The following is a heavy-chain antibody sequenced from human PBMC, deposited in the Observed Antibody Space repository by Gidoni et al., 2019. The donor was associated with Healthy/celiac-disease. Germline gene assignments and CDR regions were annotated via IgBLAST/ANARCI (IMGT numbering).Heavy chain of an antibody. CDR1: GGTFSSYA. V-gene: IGHV1-69*01. J-gene: IGHJ3*02. CDR3: ARAKDYYGSSGYYYPNPDAFDI. D-gene: IGHD3-22*01. CDR2: IIPIFGTA. Sequence: QVQLVQSGAEVKKPGSSVKVSCKASGGTFSSYAISWVRQAPGKGLEWMGGIIPIFGTANYAQKFQGRVTITADESTSTAYMELSSLRSEDTAVYYCARAKDYYGSSGYYYPNPDAFDIWGQGTMVTVSS.